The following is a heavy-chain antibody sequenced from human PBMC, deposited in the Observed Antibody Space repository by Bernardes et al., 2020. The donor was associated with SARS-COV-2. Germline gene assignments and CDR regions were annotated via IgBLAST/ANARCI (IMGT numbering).Heavy chain of an antibody. D-gene: IGHD3-10*01. CDR3: ATAPVVRGVKGDYYYYYGMDV. CDR2: FDPEDGET. J-gene: IGHJ6*02. V-gene: IGHV1-24*01. Sequence: ASVKVSCKVSGYTLTELSMHWVRQAPGKGLEWMGGFDPEDGETIYAQKFQGRVTMTEDTSTDTAYMELSSLRSEDTAVYYCATAPVVRGVKGDYYYYYGMDVWGQGTTVTVSS. CDR1: GYTLTELS.